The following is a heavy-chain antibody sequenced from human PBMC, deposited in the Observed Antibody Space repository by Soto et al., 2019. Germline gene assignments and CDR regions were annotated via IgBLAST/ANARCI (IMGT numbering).Heavy chain of an antibody. CDR1: GFTFSSYS. J-gene: IGHJ4*02. V-gene: IGHV3-21*01. CDR3: VSLQTLDY. CDR2: ISSSSSYI. Sequence: VGSLRLSCAASGFTFSSYSMNWVRQAPGKGLEWVSSISSSSSYIYYADSVKGRSTISRDNAKNSLYLQMNSLRAEDTAVYYCVSLQTLDYWGQGTLVTVSS. D-gene: IGHD4-4*01.